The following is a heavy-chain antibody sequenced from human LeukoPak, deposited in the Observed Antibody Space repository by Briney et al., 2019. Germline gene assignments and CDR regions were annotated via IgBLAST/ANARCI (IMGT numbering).Heavy chain of an antibody. V-gene: IGHV3-72*01. CDR2: TRNKANSYTT. CDR3: ARAVRYGSGSYLLYYFDY. D-gene: IGHD3-10*01. J-gene: IGHJ4*02. Sequence: PGGSLRLSCAASGFTFSDHYMDWVRQAPGKGLEWVGRTRNKANSYTTEYAASVKGIFTISRDDSKNSLYLQMNSLKTEDTAVYYCARAVRYGSGSYLLYYFDYWGQGTLVTVSS. CDR1: GFTFSDHY.